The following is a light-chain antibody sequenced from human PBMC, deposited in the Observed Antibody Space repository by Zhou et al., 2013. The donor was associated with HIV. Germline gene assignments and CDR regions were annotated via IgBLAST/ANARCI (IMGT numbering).Light chain of an antibody. J-gene: IGKJ1*01. Sequence: DIQMTQSPSSVSASVGDRVTITCRASQDISNWLAWYQQKPGKAPKLLIYAASSLHSGVPSRFSGSGSGTDFTLTISSLQPEDFATYFCLQHNSLPQTFGQGTKVEIK. CDR3: LQHNSLPQT. CDR1: QDISNW. V-gene: IGKV1-12*01. CDR2: AAS.